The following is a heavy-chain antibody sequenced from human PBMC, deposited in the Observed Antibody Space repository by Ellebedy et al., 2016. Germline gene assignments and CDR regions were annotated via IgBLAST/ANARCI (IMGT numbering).Heavy chain of an antibody. CDR2: IVPMFGLT. Sequence: ASVKVSCKTSGYTFTNYDINWVRQAPGQGLEWMGGIVPMFGLTSYAQKFQGRFTLTADKSTDTAYMELSSFRSEDTALYYCARALYDSSNYKMGLYFWGQGTLFTVSS. V-gene: IGHV1-69*10. CDR1: GYTFTNYD. D-gene: IGHD3-22*01. J-gene: IGHJ4*02. CDR3: ARALYDSSNYKMGLYF.